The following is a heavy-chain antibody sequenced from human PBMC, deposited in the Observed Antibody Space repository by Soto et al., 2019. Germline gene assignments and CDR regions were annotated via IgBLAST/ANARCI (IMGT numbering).Heavy chain of an antibody. J-gene: IGHJ6*02. V-gene: IGHV4-4*02. D-gene: IGHD5-12*01. Sequence: QVQLQESGPGLVKPSGTLSLTCAVSGGSISSRNWWSWVRQPPGKGLEWIGEIYHTGSTNYNPSLKSRLTISVDMSKNQFALKLSAVTAADTAVYYCARHVATSGMDVWGQGTTVTVSS. CDR3: ARHVATSGMDV. CDR1: GGSISSRNW. CDR2: IYHTGST.